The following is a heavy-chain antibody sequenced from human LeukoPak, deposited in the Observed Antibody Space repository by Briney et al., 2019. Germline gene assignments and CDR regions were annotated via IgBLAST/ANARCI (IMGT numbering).Heavy chain of an antibody. V-gene: IGHV3-30*18. Sequence: GGSLRLSCSPYGFTFSSYGMHWVRQAPGMGLAWVAVISSDGSNKYYADSVKGRFTISRDNSRNTLYLQMNSLRAEDTAVYYCAKDRWNSRFPYGLFDYWGQGTLVTVSS. J-gene: IGHJ4*02. CDR2: ISSDGSNK. CDR3: AKDRWNSRFPYGLFDY. D-gene: IGHD1-7*01. CDR1: GFTFSSYG.